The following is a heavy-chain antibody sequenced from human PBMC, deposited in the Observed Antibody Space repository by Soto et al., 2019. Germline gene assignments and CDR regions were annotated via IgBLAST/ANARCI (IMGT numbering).Heavy chain of an antibody. CDR3: ARHRSRQSAPYYDFWSGYYANWFDP. V-gene: IGHV4-39*01. CDR1: GGSISSSSYY. CDR2: IYYSGST. J-gene: IGHJ5*02. Sequence: SETLSLTCTVSGGSISSSSYYWGWIRQPPGKGLEWIGSIYYSGSTYYNPSLKSRVTISVDTSKNQFSLKLSSVTAADTAVYYCARHRSRQSAPYYDFWSGYYANWFDPWGQGTLVTVSS. D-gene: IGHD3-3*01.